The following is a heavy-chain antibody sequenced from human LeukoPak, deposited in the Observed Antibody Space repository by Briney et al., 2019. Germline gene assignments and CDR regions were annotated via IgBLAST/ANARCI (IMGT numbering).Heavy chain of an antibody. CDR2: INKDGSST. J-gene: IGHJ4*02. CDR3: ARPKDSGDSVVAFDS. CDR1: GFTFSSYA. D-gene: IGHD4-17*01. V-gene: IGHV3-74*01. Sequence: GGSLRLSCAASGFTFSSYAMTWVRQAPGKGLVWVSRINKDGSSTTYADSVKGRFTISRDNAENTLYLQLSSLRGEDTAVYYCARPKDSGDSVVAFDSWGQGTLVTVSS.